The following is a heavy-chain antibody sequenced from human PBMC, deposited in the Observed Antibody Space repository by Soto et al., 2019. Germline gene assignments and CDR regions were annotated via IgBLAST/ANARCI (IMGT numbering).Heavy chain of an antibody. CDR3: ARGPRRQLWLPFAR. V-gene: IGHV1-2*02. CDR2: ISPNSGAT. Sequence: ASVKVSCKASGYTFSDYYLHWVRQAPGQGLEWMGWISPNSGATEYAPKFQGRVTMTTDTSISTAFLKLASLRPDDTAIYYCARGPRRQLWLPFARWGKRTLVTVAS. CDR1: GYTFSDYY. J-gene: IGHJ1*01. D-gene: IGHD2-21*01.